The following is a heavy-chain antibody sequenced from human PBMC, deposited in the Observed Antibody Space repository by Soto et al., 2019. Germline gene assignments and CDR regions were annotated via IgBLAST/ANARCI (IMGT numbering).Heavy chain of an antibody. V-gene: IGHV1-69*12. J-gene: IGHJ6*02. Sequence: QVQLEQSGAEVKKPGSSVKVSCKASGGTFRNSAISWVRQAPGHGLEWTGGIMPIFRTPDYAQKFQGRVTITADESTSTAYMELSGLRSDDTAVYYCARDNDRPQLGGNYYYILDVWGQGTTVTVSS. CDR3: ARDNDRPQLGGNYYYILDV. D-gene: IGHD1-1*01. CDR2: IMPIFRTP. CDR1: GGTFRNSA.